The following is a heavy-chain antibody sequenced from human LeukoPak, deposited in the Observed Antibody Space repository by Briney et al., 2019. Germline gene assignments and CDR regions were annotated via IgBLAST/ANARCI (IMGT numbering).Heavy chain of an antibody. CDR2: INPKSGDT. D-gene: IGHD1-7*01. Sequence: ASVKVSCKAAGYSFIAHYMHWVRQAPGQGLEWMRWINPKSGDTNYAQNFQGRVTMTRDTSISTVYLELSRLRSDDTAVFYCATSFRNYGSPFDFWGQGTLVTVSS. CDR3: ATSFRNYGSPFDF. CDR1: GYSFIAHY. J-gene: IGHJ4*02. V-gene: IGHV1-2*02.